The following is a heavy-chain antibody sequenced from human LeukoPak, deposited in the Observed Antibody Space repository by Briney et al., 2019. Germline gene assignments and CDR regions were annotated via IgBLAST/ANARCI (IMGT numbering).Heavy chain of an antibody. V-gene: IGHV1-2*06. D-gene: IGHD4-11*01. J-gene: IGHJ6*03. CDR3: ARVLGAPTGYYYYYMDV. CDR2: INPNSGGT. CDR1: GYTFTGYY. Sequence: ASVKVSCKASGYTFTGYYMHWVRQAPGQGLEWMGRINPNSGGTNYAQKFQGRVTMTRDTSISTAYMELSRLRSDDTAVYYCARVLGAPTGYYYYYMDVWGKGTTVTVSS.